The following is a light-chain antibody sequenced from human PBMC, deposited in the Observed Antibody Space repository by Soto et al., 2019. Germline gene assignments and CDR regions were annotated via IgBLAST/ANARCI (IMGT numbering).Light chain of an antibody. CDR1: SSDVGGYNY. CDR3: CSCTSGSTYV. J-gene: IGLJ1*01. CDR2: DVS. V-gene: IGLV2-14*03. Sequence: QSALTQPASVSGSPGQSITISCTGTSSDVGGYNYVSWYQHHPGKAPKFMIYDVSNRPSGVSSRFSGSKSGNTASLTISGLQVEDEADYYCCSCTSGSTYVFGTRTKLTVL.